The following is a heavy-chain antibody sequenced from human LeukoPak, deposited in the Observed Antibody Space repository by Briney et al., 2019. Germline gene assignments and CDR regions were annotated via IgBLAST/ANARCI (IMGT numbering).Heavy chain of an antibody. D-gene: IGHD3-3*01. CDR1: GGSISSYY. Sequence: SETLSLTSTVSGGSISSYYWSWIRQPAGKGLEWIGRIYTSGSTNYNPSLKSRVTMSVDTSKNQFSLGLSSVTAADTAVYYCARDEEWRRSINYFDYWGQGTLVTVSS. CDR3: ARDEEWRRSINYFDY. J-gene: IGHJ4*02. V-gene: IGHV4-4*07. CDR2: IYTSGST.